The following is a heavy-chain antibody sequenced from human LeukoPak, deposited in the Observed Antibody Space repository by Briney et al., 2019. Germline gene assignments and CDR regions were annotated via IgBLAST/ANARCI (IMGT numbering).Heavy chain of an antibody. V-gene: IGHV3-30*02. D-gene: IGHD3-10*01. CDR3: AKDLPRVRGVMGY. J-gene: IGHJ4*02. Sequence: PGGSLRLSCAASGFTFSSYGMHWVRQAPGKGLEWVAFIRYDGSNKYYADSVKGRFTISRDNSKNTLYLQMNSLRAEDTAVYYCAKDLPRVRGVMGYWGQGTLVTVSS. CDR2: IRYDGSNK. CDR1: GFTFSSYG.